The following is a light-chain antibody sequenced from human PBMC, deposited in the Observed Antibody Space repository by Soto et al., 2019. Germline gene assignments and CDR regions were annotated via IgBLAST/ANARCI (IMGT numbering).Light chain of an antibody. Sequence: EIVLTQSPGTLSLSPGESVTLSCRASQSVTSTYLAWYQQRPGQAPRLLIYGASRRATGIPDRFRGSVSGTDFTLTISGLEPEDFAVYYCQQYGGTPLYAFGQGTKLEI. J-gene: IGKJ2*01. CDR3: QQYGGTPLYA. CDR1: QSVTSTY. CDR2: GAS. V-gene: IGKV3-20*01.